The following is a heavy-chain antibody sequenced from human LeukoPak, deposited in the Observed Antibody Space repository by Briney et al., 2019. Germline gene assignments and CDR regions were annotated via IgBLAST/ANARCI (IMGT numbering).Heavy chain of an antibody. V-gene: IGHV4-31*03. D-gene: IGHD3-22*01. Sequence: PSETLSLTCTVSGGSISSGGYYWSWIRQHPGKGLERIGYIYYSGSTYYNPSLKSRVTISVDTSKNQFSLKLSSVIAADTAVYYCARADYYDSSGYSYWGQGTLVTVSS. J-gene: IGHJ4*02. CDR3: ARADYYDSSGYSY. CDR1: GGSISSGGYY. CDR2: IYYSGST.